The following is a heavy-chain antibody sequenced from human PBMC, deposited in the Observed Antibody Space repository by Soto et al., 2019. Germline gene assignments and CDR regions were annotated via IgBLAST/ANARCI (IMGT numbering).Heavy chain of an antibody. CDR1: GYTFTRYG. J-gene: IGHJ6*02. Sequence: QGQLVQSGAEVKKPGASVKVSCKASGYTFTRYGISWVRQAPGQGLEWMGWISGYNGDTKYAQKFQGRGTMTIDTSTATTYMALRSLTSDDPAVYYCAKNGQPPYYYYGMDVWGQGATVTVSS. CDR3: AKNGQPPYYYYGMDV. V-gene: IGHV1-18*01. CDR2: ISGYNGDT. D-gene: IGHD2-8*01.